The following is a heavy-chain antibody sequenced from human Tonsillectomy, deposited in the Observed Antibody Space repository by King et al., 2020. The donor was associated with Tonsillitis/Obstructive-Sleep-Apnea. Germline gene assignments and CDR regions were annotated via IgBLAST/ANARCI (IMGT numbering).Heavy chain of an antibody. CDR2: ISYDGSNK. CDR1: GFTFSSYA. Sequence: VQLVESGGGVAQPGRSLRLSCAASGFTFSSYAIHWVRQAPGKGLEWVAVISYDGSNKYYADSVKGRFTISRDNSKNTLDLQMNSLRAEDTAVYYCAREGIYDSSGYADVFDIWGQGTMVTVSS. D-gene: IGHD3-22*01. J-gene: IGHJ3*02. V-gene: IGHV3-30*04. CDR3: AREGIYDSSGYADVFDI.